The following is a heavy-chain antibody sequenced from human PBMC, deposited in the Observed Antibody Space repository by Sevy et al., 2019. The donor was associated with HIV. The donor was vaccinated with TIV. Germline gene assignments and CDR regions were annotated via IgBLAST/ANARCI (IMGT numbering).Heavy chain of an antibody. CDR3: ATTKDYYDSSGYPFDY. D-gene: IGHD3-22*01. Sequence: ASVKVSCKVSGYTLTELSMHWLRQAPGKGLEWMTSFDPEDGDPEDGKTIYAQKFLGRVTMTEDTSTDTAYMELSSLRSDDTAVYYCATTKDYYDSSGYPFDYWGQGTMVTVSS. CDR2: FDPEDGDPEDGKT. J-gene: IGHJ4*02. CDR1: GYTLTELS. V-gene: IGHV1-24*01.